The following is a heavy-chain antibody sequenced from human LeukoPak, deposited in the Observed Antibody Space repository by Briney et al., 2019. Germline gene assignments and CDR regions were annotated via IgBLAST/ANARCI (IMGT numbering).Heavy chain of an antibody. Sequence: SETLSLTCTVSGGSITNYYWTWIRQPPGKGLEWIGYVYYSGSTNYNPSLKSRVTISVDTSKNQFSLKLSSVTAADTAVYYCAREYDFRGDDAFDIWGQGTMVTVSS. V-gene: IGHV4-59*12. D-gene: IGHD3-3*01. J-gene: IGHJ3*02. CDR1: GGSITNYY. CDR3: AREYDFRGDDAFDI. CDR2: VYYSGST.